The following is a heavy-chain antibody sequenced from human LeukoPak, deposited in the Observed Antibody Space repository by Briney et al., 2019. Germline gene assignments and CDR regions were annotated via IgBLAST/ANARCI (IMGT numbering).Heavy chain of an antibody. CDR1: GFTFSSYA. V-gene: IGHV3-23*01. J-gene: IGHJ6*02. Sequence: GGSLRLSCAASGFTFSSYAMGWVRQAPGKGLEWVSAIDTSGGSTYYADSVKGRFTISRDNSKNTLYLQMNSLRAEDTAVYYCAKDHGREGYYGMDAWGQGTTVTVSS. D-gene: IGHD1-14*01. CDR2: IDTSGGST. CDR3: AKDHGREGYYGMDA.